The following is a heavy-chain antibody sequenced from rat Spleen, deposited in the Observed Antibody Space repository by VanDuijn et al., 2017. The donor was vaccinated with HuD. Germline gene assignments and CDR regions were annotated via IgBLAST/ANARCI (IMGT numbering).Heavy chain of an antibody. V-gene: IGHV5-31*01. J-gene: IGHJ3*01. CDR3: ARHEWGGDEGWFAY. CDR1: GFTFKNYW. CDR2: ISNTGGST. Sequence: EVQLVESGGGLVQPGRSLNLSCEASGFTFKNYWMSWIRQAPGKGLEWIASISNTGGSTYYPDSVKGRFTISRDNAKSTLYLQMDSLRSEDTATYYCARHEWGGDEGWFAYWGQGTLVTVSS. D-gene: IGHD1-11*01.